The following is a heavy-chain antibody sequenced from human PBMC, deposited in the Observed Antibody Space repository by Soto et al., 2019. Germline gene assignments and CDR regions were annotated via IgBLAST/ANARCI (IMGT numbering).Heavy chain of an antibody. CDR1: SGSISTYY. CDR3: ARGRNWFDP. Sequence: QVQLQESGPGLVKPSETLSLTCTVSSGSISTYYWCWVRQPPGKGLEWIGDISYGGSTNYNPSLKSRVTITLNTSKTHVSLKLSSVTAADTAVYYCARGRNWFDPWGQGTLVTVSS. J-gene: IGHJ5*02. CDR2: ISYGGST. V-gene: IGHV4-59*01.